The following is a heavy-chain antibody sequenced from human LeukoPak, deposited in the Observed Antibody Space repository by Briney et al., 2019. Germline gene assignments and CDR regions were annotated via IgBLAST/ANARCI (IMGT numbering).Heavy chain of an antibody. D-gene: IGHD3-10*01. Sequence: SETLSLTCTVSGGSISTYYWSWIRQPPGKGLEWIGYIYYSGSIKCNPSLKSRVTISVDTSKNQFSLKMSSVTAADTAVYYCARHQGSWSFVLWGRGILVTVSS. CDR1: GGSISTYY. CDR3: ARHQGSWSFVL. J-gene: IGHJ2*01. CDR2: IYYSGSI. V-gene: IGHV4-59*01.